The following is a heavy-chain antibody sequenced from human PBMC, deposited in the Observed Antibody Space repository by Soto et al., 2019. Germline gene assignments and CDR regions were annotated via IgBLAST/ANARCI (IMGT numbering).Heavy chain of an antibody. CDR3: ASWTGTDPGSPDV. J-gene: IGHJ6*02. CDR1: VFTFSSYW. Sequence: ESGGGLVQPGGSLRLSCAASVFTFSSYWMSWVRQAPGKGLEWVANIKQDGSEKYYVDSVKGRFTISRDNAKNSLYLQMNSLRAEDTAVYYCASWTGTDPGSPDVWGQVTTVTVSS. V-gene: IGHV3-7*03. D-gene: IGHD1-7*01. CDR2: IKQDGSEK.